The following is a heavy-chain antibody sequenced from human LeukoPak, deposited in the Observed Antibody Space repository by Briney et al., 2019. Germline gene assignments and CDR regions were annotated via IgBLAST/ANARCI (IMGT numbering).Heavy chain of an antibody. CDR1: GFTFSTYA. J-gene: IGHJ4*02. D-gene: IGHD2-15*01. CDR2: ISGSDDGT. V-gene: IGHV3-23*01. CDR3: AKSPVSSCRGSFCYPFDY. Sequence: GGSLRLSCAASGFTFSTYAMSWVRQIPGKGLEWVSAISGSDDGTYYADSVKGRFTISRDNSRNTLYLQVNTLRAEDTAVYFCAKSPVSSCRGSFCYPFDYWGQGNLVTVSS.